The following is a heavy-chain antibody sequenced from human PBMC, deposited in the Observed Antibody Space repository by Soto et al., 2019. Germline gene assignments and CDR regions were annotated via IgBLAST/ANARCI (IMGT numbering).Heavy chain of an antibody. D-gene: IGHD3-22*01. Sequence: SETLSLTCSVSGVSITSFYWSWIRQSPGKGLEWIGYIHHSGSTNYNPFLKSRVTISVDTSKTQFSLKLSSVTAADTAIYYCASDYDSTSYYYFWGQGALVTVSS. J-gene: IGHJ4*02. CDR1: GVSITSFY. V-gene: IGHV4-59*08. CDR2: IHHSGST. CDR3: ASDYDSTSYYYF.